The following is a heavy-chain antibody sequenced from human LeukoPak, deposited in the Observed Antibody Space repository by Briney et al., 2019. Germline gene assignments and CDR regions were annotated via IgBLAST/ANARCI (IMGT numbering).Heavy chain of an antibody. CDR1: RFTFSSYS. CDR2: ISSRSSYI. Sequence: KTGGSLRLSCAASRFTFSSYSMNWVGKAPGKGLEWVSSISSRSSYIYSADSVKGRFTIYRDNANNSLYLKMNSLRAEDTAVYYCARGPYCSGGSCYRIPTYWGQGTLVTVSS. J-gene: IGHJ4*02. V-gene: IGHV3-21*01. CDR3: ARGPYCSGGSCYRIPTY. D-gene: IGHD2-15*01.